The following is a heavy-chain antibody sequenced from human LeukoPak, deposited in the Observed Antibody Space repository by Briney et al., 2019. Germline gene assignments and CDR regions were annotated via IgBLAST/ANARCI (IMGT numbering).Heavy chain of an antibody. J-gene: IGHJ3*02. CDR1: GFTFSDYY. CDR2: ISSSGSTI. D-gene: IGHD3-3*01. V-gene: IGHV3-11*01. CDR3: AKELEWPDAFDI. Sequence: GGSLRLSCAASGFTFSDYYMSWIRQAPGKGLEWVSYISSSGSTIYYADSVKGRFTISRDNSKNTLYLQMNSLRAEDTAVYYCAKELEWPDAFDIWGQGTMVTVSS.